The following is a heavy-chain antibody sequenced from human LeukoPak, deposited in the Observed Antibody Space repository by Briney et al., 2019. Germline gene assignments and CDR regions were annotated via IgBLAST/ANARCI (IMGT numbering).Heavy chain of an antibody. CDR3: ARDATILTHNFDY. CDR1: GGSFSGYY. J-gene: IGHJ4*02. CDR2: IYYSGST. Sequence: SETLSLTCAVYGGSFSGYYWSWIRQPPGKGLEWIGSIYYSGSTYYNPSLKSRVTISVDTSKNQFSLKLSSVTAADTAVYYCARDATILTHNFDYWGQGTLVTVSS. D-gene: IGHD1-14*01. V-gene: IGHV4-34*01.